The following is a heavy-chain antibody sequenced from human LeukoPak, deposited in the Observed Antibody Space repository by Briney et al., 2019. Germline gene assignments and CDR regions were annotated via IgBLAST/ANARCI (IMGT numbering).Heavy chain of an antibody. CDR3: ARSSAYSYGR. CDR2: IHEDGSVK. CDR1: GFNFTSYW. Sequence: PGGSLRLSCAASGFNFTSYWVTWVRQAPGKGLEWLTNIHEDGSVKHYVDSVRDRFTISRDNTKSSLYLQMNSLRAEDTAVYYCARSSAYSYGRCGQGTLVTVS. J-gene: IGHJ4*02. D-gene: IGHD5-18*01. V-gene: IGHV3-7*01.